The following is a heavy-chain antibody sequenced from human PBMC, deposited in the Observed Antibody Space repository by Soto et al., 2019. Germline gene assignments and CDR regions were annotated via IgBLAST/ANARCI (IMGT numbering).Heavy chain of an antibody. CDR1: GFTFSSYA. D-gene: IGHD7-27*01. V-gene: IGHV3-23*01. CDR3: AKDDKKLGSSDAFDI. Sequence: GESLRLSCAASGFTFSSYAMSWVRQAPGKGLEWVSAISGSGGSTYYADSVKGRFTISRDNSKNTLYLQMNSLRAEDTAVYYCAKDDKKLGSSDAFDIWGQGTMVTVSS. J-gene: IGHJ3*02. CDR2: ISGSGGST.